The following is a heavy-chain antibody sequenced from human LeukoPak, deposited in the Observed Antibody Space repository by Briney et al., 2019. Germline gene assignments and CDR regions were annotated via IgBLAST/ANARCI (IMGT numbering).Heavy chain of an antibody. J-gene: IGHJ4*02. Sequence: SVKVSCKASGFNLNSSAMQWVRQARGQRLEWIGWIVVGSGNTNYAQKFQERVTITRDMSTSTAYLDLSSLRSEDTSVYYCAAYGDGSSWLYFDYWGQGTLVTVSS. CDR2: IVVGSGNT. CDR3: AAYGDGSSWLYFDY. CDR1: GFNLNSSA. D-gene: IGHD6-13*01. V-gene: IGHV1-58*02.